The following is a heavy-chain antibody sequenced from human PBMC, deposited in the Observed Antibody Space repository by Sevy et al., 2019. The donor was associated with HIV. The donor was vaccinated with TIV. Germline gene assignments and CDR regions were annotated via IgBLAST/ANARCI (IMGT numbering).Heavy chain of an antibody. Sequence: GGSLRLSCAASGFPFSRHGMHWVRQSPGKGLQWVAVITEDGSEKQYADSVKGRFTISRDNSKDTVYLQMSSLRLEDTAVYYCANSRGRYAGSSWLYYYYALDVWGQGTTVTVS. CDR2: ITEDGSEK. J-gene: IGHJ6*02. D-gene: IGHD3-16*01. CDR3: ANSRGRYAGSSWLYYYYALDV. V-gene: IGHV3-30*18. CDR1: GFPFSRHG.